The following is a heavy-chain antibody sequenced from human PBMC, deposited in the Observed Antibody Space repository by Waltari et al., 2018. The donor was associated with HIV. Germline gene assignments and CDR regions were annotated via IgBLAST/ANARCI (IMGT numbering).Heavy chain of an antibody. CDR3: ARGLRFLDDYYFDY. CDR2: MNPNSGNR. V-gene: IGHV1-8*01. J-gene: IGHJ4*02. D-gene: IGHD3-3*01. Sequence: QVQLVQSGAEVKKPGASVKVSCKASVYIFTSYDINWVRQATGQGLEWMGWMNPNSGNRGYAQKFQGRVTMTRNTSISTVYMELNSLKSEDTAVYYCARGLRFLDDYYFDYWGQGTLFTVSA. CDR1: VYIFTSYD.